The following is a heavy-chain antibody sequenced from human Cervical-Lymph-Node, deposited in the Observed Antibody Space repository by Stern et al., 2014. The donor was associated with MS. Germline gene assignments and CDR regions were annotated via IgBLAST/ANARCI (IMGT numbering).Heavy chain of an antibody. Sequence: EVQLVESGGGLVQPGGSLRLSCAASGFTFSSYDMHWVCQATGKGLEWVSAIGTAGDTYYPGSVKGRFTISRENAKNSLYLQMNSLRAGDTAVYYCARGNGYCSGGSCYSFDYWGQGTLVTVSS. J-gene: IGHJ4*02. CDR2: IGTAGDT. CDR1: GFTFSSYD. CDR3: ARGNGYCSGGSCYSFDY. D-gene: IGHD2-15*01. V-gene: IGHV3-13*01.